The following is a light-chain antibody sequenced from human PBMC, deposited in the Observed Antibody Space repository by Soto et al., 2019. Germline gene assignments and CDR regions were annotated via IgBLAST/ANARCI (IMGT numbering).Light chain of an antibody. Sequence: EIVLTQSPGTLSLSPGERATLSCRASQSVSTNYLAWYQQTPGQAPRLLIYGASSRATGVPDSFSGSGSGTDFTLTISRLEPEDFAVYYCQQYGSSTVTFGQGTKVEIK. CDR2: GAS. V-gene: IGKV3-20*01. J-gene: IGKJ1*01. CDR3: QQYGSSTVT. CDR1: QSVSTNY.